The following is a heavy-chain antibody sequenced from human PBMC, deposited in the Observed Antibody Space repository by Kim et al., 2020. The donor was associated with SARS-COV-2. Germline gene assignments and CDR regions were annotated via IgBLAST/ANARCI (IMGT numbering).Heavy chain of an antibody. CDR3: AKDRSDSLYYYYGMDV. CDR1: GFTFSSYG. D-gene: IGHD2-21*01. J-gene: IGHJ6*02. Sequence: GGSLRLSCAASGFTFSSYGMHWVRQAPGKGLEWVAVISYDGSNKYYADSVKGRFTISRDNSKNTLYLQMNSLRAEDTAVYYCAKDRSDSLYYYYGMDVWGQGTTVTVSS. V-gene: IGHV3-30*18. CDR2: ISYDGSNK.